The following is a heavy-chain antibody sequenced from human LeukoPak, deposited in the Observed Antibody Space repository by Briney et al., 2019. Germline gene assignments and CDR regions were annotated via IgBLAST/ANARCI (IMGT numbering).Heavy chain of an antibody. CDR1: GFTFSSYW. V-gene: IGHV3-7*03. CDR3: ARVLVVPAAIPGGGYNWFDP. Sequence: PGGSLRLSCAASGFTFSSYWMSWVRQAPGKGLEWVANIKQDGSEKYYVDSVKGRFTVSRDNAKNSLYLQMNSLRAEDTAVYYCARVLVVPAAIPGGGYNWFDPWGQGTLVTVSS. J-gene: IGHJ5*02. D-gene: IGHD2-2*01. CDR2: IKQDGSEK.